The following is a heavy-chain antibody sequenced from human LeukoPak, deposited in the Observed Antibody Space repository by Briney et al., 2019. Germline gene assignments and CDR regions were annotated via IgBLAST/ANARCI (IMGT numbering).Heavy chain of an antibody. J-gene: IGHJ6*03. Sequence: SETLSLTCAVSGGSTSSGGYSWSWIRQPPGKGLEWIGYIYYSGSTYYNPSLKSRVTISVDTSKNQFSLKLTSVTAADTAVYYCARGQFRNLAYYYYYYMDVWGKGTTVTVSS. CDR3: ARGQFRNLAYYYYYYMDV. V-gene: IGHV4-30-4*07. CDR2: IYYSGST. CDR1: GGSTSSGGYS. D-gene: IGHD1-7*01.